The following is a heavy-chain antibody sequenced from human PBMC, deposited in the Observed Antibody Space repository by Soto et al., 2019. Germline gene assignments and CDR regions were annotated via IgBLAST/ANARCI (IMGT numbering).Heavy chain of an antibody. CDR2: ISPYNGNT. CDR1: GYTFIRYG. J-gene: IGHJ4*02. Sequence: SSVKVSCKASGYTFIRYGLSWVRQAPGQGLEWMGWISPYNGNTHYAQKFQGRVTMTTDTATSTAYMELRSLRSDDTAVYFCARDQSVDDLLDQIPYWAQGTLVPVSA. D-gene: IGHD3-3*01. CDR3: ARDQSVDDLLDQIPY. V-gene: IGHV1-18*01.